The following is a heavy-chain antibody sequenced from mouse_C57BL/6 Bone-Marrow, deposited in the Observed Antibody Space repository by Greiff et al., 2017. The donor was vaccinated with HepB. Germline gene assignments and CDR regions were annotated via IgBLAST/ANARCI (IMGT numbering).Heavy chain of an antibody. CDR3: ARKNYGSSYRGMDY. D-gene: IGHD1-1*01. J-gene: IGHJ4*01. CDR2: IWTGGGT. Sequence: VQLQESGPGLVAPSQRLSITCTVSGFSLTSYAISWVRQPPGKGLEWLGVIWTGGGTNYNSALKSRLSISKDNSKSQVFLKMNSLQTDDTARYYCARKNYGSSYRGMDYWGQGTSVTVSS. CDR1: GFSLTSYA. V-gene: IGHV2-9-1*01.